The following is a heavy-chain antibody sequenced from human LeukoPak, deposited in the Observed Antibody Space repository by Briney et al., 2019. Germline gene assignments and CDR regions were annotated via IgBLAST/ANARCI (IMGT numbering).Heavy chain of an antibody. CDR3: AELGITMIGGV. CDR1: GFTFISYA. CDR2: ISFHGTDT. J-gene: IGHJ6*04. Sequence: PGGSLRLSCAASGFTFISYAIHWVRQAPGKGLEWVAVISFHGTDTFYADSVKGRFTISRDNSKNPLYLQMSSLRGDDTAVYYCAELGITMIGGVWGKGTTVTISS. D-gene: IGHD3-10*02. V-gene: IGHV3-30*04.